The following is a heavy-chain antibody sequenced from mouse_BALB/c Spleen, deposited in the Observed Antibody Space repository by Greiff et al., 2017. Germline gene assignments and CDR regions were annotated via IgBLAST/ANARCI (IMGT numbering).Heavy chain of an antibody. D-gene: IGHD2-1*01. J-gene: IGHJ4*01. Sequence: VQLQQSGAELARPGASVKMSCKASGYTFTSYTMHWVKQRPGQGLEWIGYINPSSGYTNYNQKFKDKATLTAAKSSSTAYMQLSSLTSEDSAVYYCSRRGNYGAMDYWGQGTSVTVSS. CDR1: GYTFTSYT. V-gene: IGHV1-4*01. CDR2: INPSSGYT. CDR3: SRRGNYGAMDY.